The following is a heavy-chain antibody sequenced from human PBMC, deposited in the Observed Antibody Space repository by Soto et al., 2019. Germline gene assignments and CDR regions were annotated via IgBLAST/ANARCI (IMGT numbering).Heavy chain of an antibody. Sequence: QVQLVQSGAEVKKPGSSVKVSCKASGGTFSSYTISWVRQAPGQGLEWMGRIIPILGIANYAQKFQGRVTITADKSTSTAYMELSSLRSEDTAVYYCATRDYPDYNWFDPWGQGTLVTVSS. D-gene: IGHD4-17*01. J-gene: IGHJ5*02. CDR2: IIPILGIA. CDR3: ATRDYPDYNWFDP. V-gene: IGHV1-69*02. CDR1: GGTFSSYT.